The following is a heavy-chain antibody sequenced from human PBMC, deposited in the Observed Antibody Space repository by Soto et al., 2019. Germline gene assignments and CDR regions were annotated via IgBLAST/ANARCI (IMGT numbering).Heavy chain of an antibody. V-gene: IGHV3-23*01. CDR3: AKHRYNWNYYALDI. CDR1: GFTFSSYA. D-gene: IGHD1-7*01. Sequence: GVSLRLSCAASGFTFSSYAMSWVRQAPGKGLEWVSAISGSGGSTYYADSVKGRFTISRDNSKNTLYLQMNSPRAEDTAVYYCAKHRYNWNYYALDIWGQGRMVTVPS. CDR2: ISGSGGST. J-gene: IGHJ3*02.